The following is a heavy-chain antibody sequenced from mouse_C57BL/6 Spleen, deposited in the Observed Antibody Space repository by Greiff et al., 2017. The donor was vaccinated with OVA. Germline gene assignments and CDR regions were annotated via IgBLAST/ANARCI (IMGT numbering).Heavy chain of an antibody. V-gene: IGHV1-81*01. D-gene: IGHD3-2*02. J-gene: IGHJ3*01. CDR3: ASQTAQATGFAY. Sequence: VQLQQSGAELARPGASVKLSCKASGYTFTSYGISWVKQRPGQGLEWIGEIYPRSGNTYYNEKFKGKATLTADKSSSTAYMELRSLTSEDSAVYFCASQTAQATGFAYWGQGTLVTVSA. CDR2: IYPRSGNT. CDR1: GYTFTSYG.